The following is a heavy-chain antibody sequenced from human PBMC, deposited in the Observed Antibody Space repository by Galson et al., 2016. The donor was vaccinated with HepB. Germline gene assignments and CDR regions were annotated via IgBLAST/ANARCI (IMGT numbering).Heavy chain of an antibody. D-gene: IGHD6-13*01. J-gene: IGHJ4*02. CDR3: GLGNGKYGNSWPSD. Sequence: SLRLSCAASGFTLSNYAMHWVRQAPGKGLEWVAVIWYDGSNKYYADSVKGRFTISRDNSENTLYLQTNSLRAEDTAVYYCGLGNGKYGNSWPSDWGQGTPVTVSS. CDR2: IWYDGSNK. V-gene: IGHV3-33*01. CDR1: GFTLSNYA.